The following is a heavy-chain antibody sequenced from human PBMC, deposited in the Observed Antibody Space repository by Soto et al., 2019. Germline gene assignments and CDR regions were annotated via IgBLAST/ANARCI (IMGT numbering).Heavy chain of an antibody. CDR3: AKIPSPYYYDSSGSEDYFDY. D-gene: IGHD3-22*01. Sequence: GGSLRLSCAASGFTFDDYAMHWVRQAPGKGLEWVSGISWNSGSIGYADSVRGRFTISRDNAKNSLYLQMNSLRAEDTALYYCAKIPSPYYYDSSGSEDYFDYWGQGTLVTVSS. J-gene: IGHJ4*02. V-gene: IGHV3-9*01. CDR2: ISWNSGSI. CDR1: GFTFDDYA.